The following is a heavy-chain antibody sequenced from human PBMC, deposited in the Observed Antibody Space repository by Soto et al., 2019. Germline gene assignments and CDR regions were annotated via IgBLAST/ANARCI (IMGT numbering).Heavy chain of an antibody. CDR2: IKGDGIST. J-gene: IGHJ4*02. V-gene: IGHV3-74*01. Sequence: EVQLVESGGGLVQSVGSLRLSCAASGFTFSSYWMHWVRQAPGKGLVWVSRIKGDGISTNYADSVKGRFTISRDNAKDTVFLQMNGLSADDTAVYYCARGAMGNYYNDYWGQGTLVTVSS. CDR1: GFTFSSYW. CDR3: ARGAMGNYYNDY. D-gene: IGHD3-10*01.